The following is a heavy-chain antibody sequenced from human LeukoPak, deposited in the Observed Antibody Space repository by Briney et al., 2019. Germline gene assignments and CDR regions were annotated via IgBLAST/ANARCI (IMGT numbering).Heavy chain of an antibody. CDR1: GYTFTSYA. V-gene: IGHV7-4-1*02. CDR3: ARGNSYDLLYYYYYMDV. CDR2: INTNTGNP. J-gene: IGHJ6*03. Sequence: ASVKVSCKASGYTFTSYAMNWVRQAPGQGLEWMEWINTNTGNPTYALGFTGRFVFSLDTSVSTAYLQISSLKAEDTAVYYCARGNSYDLLYYYYYMDVWGKGTTVTVSS. D-gene: IGHD5-18*01.